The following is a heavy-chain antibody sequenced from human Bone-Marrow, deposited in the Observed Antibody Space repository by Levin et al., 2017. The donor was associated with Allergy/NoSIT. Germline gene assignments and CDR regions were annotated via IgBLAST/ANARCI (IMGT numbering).Heavy chain of an antibody. D-gene: IGHD3-10*01. V-gene: IGHV4-30-4*01. J-gene: IGHJ4*02. CDR3: SRDRGFGDYYGRHYIGSYFDY. CDR1: GASIRTDDYY. Sequence: SSETLSLTCTVSGASIRTDDYYWNWIRQAPGKGLEWIGYIYHSGTTSYNPSLQSRVTISVDTSKNQFSLNLTSVTVADTAVYYCSRDRGFGDYYGRHYIGSYFDYWGQGTLVTVSS. CDR2: IYHSGTT.